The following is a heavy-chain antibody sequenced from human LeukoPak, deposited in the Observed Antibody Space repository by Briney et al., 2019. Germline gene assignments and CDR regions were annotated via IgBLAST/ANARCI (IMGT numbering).Heavy chain of an antibody. J-gene: IGHJ4*02. CDR1: GFTFSSYS. V-gene: IGHV3-23*01. Sequence: PGGSLRLSCAASGFTFSSYSMNWVRQAPGKGLEWVSAISGSGGSTYYADSVKGRFTISRDNSKNTLYLQMNSLRAEDTAVYYCAKGDDGIVGATIIWGQGTLVTVSS. CDR3: AKGDDGIVGATII. D-gene: IGHD1-26*01. CDR2: ISGSGGST.